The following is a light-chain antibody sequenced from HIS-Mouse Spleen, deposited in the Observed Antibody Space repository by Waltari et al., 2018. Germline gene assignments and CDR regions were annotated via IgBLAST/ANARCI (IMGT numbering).Light chain of an antibody. CDR2: RNK. V-gene: IGLV1-47*01. CDR1: SSNIGSNY. J-gene: IGLJ2*01. CDR3: AAWDDSLSGHVV. Sequence: QSVLTQPPSASGTPGQRVTLPCSGSSSNIGSNYVYWYQQHPGTAPKLPTHRNKQRPSGVPDRFSGSKSGTSASLAISGLRSEDEADYYCAAWDDSLSGHVVFGGGTKLTVL.